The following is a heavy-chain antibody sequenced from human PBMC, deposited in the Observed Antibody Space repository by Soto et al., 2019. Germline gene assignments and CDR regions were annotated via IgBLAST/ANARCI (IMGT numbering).Heavy chain of an antibody. D-gene: IGHD3-3*01. CDR1: GFTFSSYG. CDR2: ISYDGSNK. Sequence: GGSLRLSCAASGFTFSSYGMHWVRQAPGKGLEWVAVISYDGSNKYYADSVKGRFTISRDNSKNTLYLQMNSMTIEDTATYYCAREANTIYAPHGLDVWGQGTAVTVS. V-gene: IGHV3-30*03. CDR3: AREANTIYAPHGLDV. J-gene: IGHJ6*02.